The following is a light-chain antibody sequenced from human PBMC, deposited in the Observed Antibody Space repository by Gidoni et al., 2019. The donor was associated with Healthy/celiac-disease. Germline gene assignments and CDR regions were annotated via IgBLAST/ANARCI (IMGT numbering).Light chain of an antibody. CDR2: DAS. Sequence: EIVLTQSPATLSVSPGERATLSGRASQSVSSYLAWYQQKPGQAPRLLLSDASNRATGIPARFSGSGSGTDFILTISSLEPADFVVYYCHQRSNWPLYTFGQGTKLEIK. J-gene: IGKJ2*01. CDR1: QSVSSY. CDR3: HQRSNWPLYT. V-gene: IGKV3-11*01.